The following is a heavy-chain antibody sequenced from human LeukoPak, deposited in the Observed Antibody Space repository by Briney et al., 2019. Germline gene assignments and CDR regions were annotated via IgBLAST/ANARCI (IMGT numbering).Heavy chain of an antibody. J-gene: IGHJ6*02. V-gene: IGHV3-30*02. CDR1: GFTFSSYG. CDR2: IRYDGSNK. CDR3: AKATGEYYYGMDV. D-gene: IGHD7-27*01. Sequence: GGSLRLSCAASGFTFSSYGMHWVRQAPGKGLEWVAFIRYDGSNKYYADSVKGRFTISRDNSKNTLYLQMNSLRAEDTAVYYCAKATGEYYYGMDVWGQGTTVTVSS.